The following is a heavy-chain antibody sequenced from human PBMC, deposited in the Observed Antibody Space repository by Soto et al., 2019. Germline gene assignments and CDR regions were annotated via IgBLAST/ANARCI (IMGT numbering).Heavy chain of an antibody. CDR2: MNPNSGNT. V-gene: IGHV1-8*01. CDR3: ARLDLEWSPHVTYYYGMDV. J-gene: IGHJ6*02. Sequence: SPPASAKVSCKASGYTFTSYDINWVRQATGQGLEWMGWMNPNSGNTGYAQKFQGRVTMTRNTSISTAYMELSSLRSEDTAVYYCARLDLEWSPHVTYYYGMDVWGQGTTVTVSS. CDR1: GYTFTSYD. D-gene: IGHD3-3*01.